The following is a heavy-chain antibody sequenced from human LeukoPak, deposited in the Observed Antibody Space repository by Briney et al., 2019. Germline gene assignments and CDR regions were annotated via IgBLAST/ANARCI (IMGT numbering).Heavy chain of an antibody. CDR3: ARHVPADTGLVNWFDP. J-gene: IGHJ5*02. CDR2: IYYSGST. V-gene: IGHV4-59*08. CDR1: GGSISSYY. D-gene: IGHD5-18*01. Sequence: SETLSLTCSVSGGSISSYYWSWIRQPPGKGLEWIGYIYYSGSTNYNPSLKSRVTISVDTSKNQFSLKQSSVTAADTAVYYCARHVPADTGLVNWFDPWGQGTLVTVSS.